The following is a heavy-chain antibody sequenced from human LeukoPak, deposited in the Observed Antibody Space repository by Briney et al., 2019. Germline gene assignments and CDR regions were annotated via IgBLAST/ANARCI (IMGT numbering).Heavy chain of an antibody. D-gene: IGHD1-14*01. CDR1: GFTVSSNY. CDR3: ARTNRFLLMEV. CDR2: IYSGGST. Sequence: GGSLRLSCAASGFTVSSNYMSWVRQAPGKGLEWVSVIYSGGSTYYADSVKGRFTISRDNSKNTLYLQMNSLRAEDTAVYYCARTNRFLLMEVWGQGTTVTVSS. V-gene: IGHV3-66*01. J-gene: IGHJ6*02.